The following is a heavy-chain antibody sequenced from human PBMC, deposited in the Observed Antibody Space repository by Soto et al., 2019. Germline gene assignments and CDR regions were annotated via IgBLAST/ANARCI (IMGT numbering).Heavy chain of an antibody. V-gene: IGHV2-5*02. CDR3: ALRPAYDISTGYYPFDY. J-gene: IGHJ4*02. Sequence: SGPTLVNPTQTLTQTCTFSGFSLGTSGVGVAWIRQPPGKALEWLALIYWDDGKRYSPSLQTRLNITKDTSKSQVFLTLTNVDPVDTATYYCALRPAYDISTGYYPFDYWGQGSLVTVAS. CDR1: GFSLGTSGVG. D-gene: IGHD3-9*01. CDR2: IYWDDGK.